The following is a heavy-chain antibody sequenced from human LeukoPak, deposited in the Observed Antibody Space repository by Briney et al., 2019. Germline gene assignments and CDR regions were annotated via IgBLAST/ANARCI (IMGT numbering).Heavy chain of an antibody. CDR2: ISAGGGTT. CDR3: AKVPYESGAYYYFDY. D-gene: IGHD3-22*01. V-gene: IGHV3-23*01. J-gene: IGHJ4*02. Sequence: GGSLRLSCAASGFTFSSYAMSWVRQAPGKGLEWVSDISAGGGTTYYADSVKGRFTISRDNSKNTLHLQMNSLRAEDTAVYYCAKVPYESGAYYYFDYWGRGTLVTVSS. CDR1: GFTFSSYA.